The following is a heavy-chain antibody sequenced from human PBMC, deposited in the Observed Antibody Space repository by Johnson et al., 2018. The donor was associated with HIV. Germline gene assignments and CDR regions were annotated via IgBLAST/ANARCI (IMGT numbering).Heavy chain of an antibody. J-gene: IGHJ3*02. Sequence: QVQLVESGGGVVRPGESLRLSCAASGFTFSTYAMHWVRQAPGKGLEWVSFIRFDGSNNYYADSVKGRFTISRDNSKNTLYLQMNSLRAEDTAVYYCARGGLLSPDAFDIWGQGTMVTVSS. D-gene: IGHD2-21*02. CDR2: IRFDGSNN. CDR3: ARGGLLSPDAFDI. CDR1: GFTFSTYA. V-gene: IGHV3-30*02.